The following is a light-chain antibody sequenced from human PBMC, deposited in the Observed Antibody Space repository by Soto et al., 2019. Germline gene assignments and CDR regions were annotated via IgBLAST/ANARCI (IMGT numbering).Light chain of an antibody. Sequence: QSALTQPASVSGSPGQSITISCTGTSSDVGVYNYVSWYQQHPGKATKLMIYEVSNRPSGVSNRFSGSKSGNTASMTISGLQAEDEADYYCRSYTSSSTLVFGGGTKLTVL. CDR1: SSDVGVYNY. CDR3: RSYTSSSTLV. CDR2: EVS. V-gene: IGLV2-14*01. J-gene: IGLJ3*02.